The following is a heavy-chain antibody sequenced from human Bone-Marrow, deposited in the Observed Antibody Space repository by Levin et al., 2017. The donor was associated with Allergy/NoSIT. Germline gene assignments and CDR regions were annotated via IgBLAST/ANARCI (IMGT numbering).Heavy chain of an antibody. CDR2: IHHSGST. J-gene: IGHJ4*02. CDR3: ARANSGSLVDH. V-gene: IGHV4-4*02. D-gene: IGHD1-26*01. Sequence: SETLSLTCAVSGGSISSSSWWSWVRQPPGKGLEWIAEIHHSGSTNYNPSLKSRVTISVDKSKNQFSLQLSSVTAADTAVYYGARANSGSLVDHWGQGTLVTVSS. CDR1: GGSISSSSW.